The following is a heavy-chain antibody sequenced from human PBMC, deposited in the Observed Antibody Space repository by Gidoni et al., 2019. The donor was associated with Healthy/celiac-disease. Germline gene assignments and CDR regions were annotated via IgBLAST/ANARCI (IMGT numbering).Heavy chain of an antibody. J-gene: IGHJ6*02. V-gene: IGHV4-34*01. CDR1: GGSFSGYY. D-gene: IGHD3-10*01. CDR2: INHSGST. Sequence: QVQLQQWGAGLLKPSETLSLTCAVYGGSFSGYYWSWTRQPPGKGLEWIGEINHSGSTNYNPSLKSRVTISVDTSKNQFSLKLSSVTAADTAVYYCASNRGMRGYYGSGSYWAHGMDVWGQGTTVTVSS. CDR3: ASNRGMRGYYGSGSYWAHGMDV.